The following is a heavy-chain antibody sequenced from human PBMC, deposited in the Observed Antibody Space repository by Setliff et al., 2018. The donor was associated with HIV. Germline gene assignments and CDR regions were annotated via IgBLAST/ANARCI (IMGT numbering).Heavy chain of an antibody. V-gene: IGHV1-18*04. CDR3: SRSGVPPYYYYGMDV. D-gene: IGHD3-10*01. CDR1: GYTFTTYG. CDR2: INSYNGNT. J-gene: IGHJ6*02. Sequence: GASVKVSCKASGYTFTTYGVNWVRQAPGQGLERMGWINSYNGNTKFAQKFQGRVTMTTDTSTTTAFMELRSLKADDTGIYYCSRSGVPPYYYYGMDVWGQGTTVTSP.